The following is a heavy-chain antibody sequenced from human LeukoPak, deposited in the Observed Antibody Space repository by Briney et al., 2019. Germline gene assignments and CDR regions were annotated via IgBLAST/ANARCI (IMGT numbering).Heavy chain of an antibody. D-gene: IGHD4-17*01. Sequence: GGSLRLSCAASGFTFDDYAMHWVRQAPGKGLEWVSLISGDAGSTYYADSVKGRFTISRDNSKNSLYLQMNSLRTEDTALYYCAKLYGTGPYYYYDMDVWGKGTTVTVSS. CDR3: AKLYGTGPYYYYDMDV. J-gene: IGHJ6*03. CDR2: ISGDAGST. V-gene: IGHV3-43*02. CDR1: GFTFDDYA.